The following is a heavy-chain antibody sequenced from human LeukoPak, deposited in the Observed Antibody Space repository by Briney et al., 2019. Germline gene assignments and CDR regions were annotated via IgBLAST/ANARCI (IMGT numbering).Heavy chain of an antibody. J-gene: IGHJ5*02. D-gene: IGHD2-2*01. V-gene: IGHV4-34*01. Sequence: SETLSLTCADYGGPFSGFFWSWIRQPPGKGLEWIGEINHSGTTNYNPSLKSRVAISIDTSKNQFSLKLTSVTAADTAVYYCARGDVYCSSTSCYSWFDPWGQGTLVTVSS. CDR1: GGPFSGFF. CDR3: ARGDVYCSSTSCYSWFDP. CDR2: INHSGTT.